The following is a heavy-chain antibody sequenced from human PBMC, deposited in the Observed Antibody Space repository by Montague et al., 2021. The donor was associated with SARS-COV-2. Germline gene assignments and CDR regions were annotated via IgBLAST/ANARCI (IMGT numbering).Heavy chain of an antibody. V-gene: IGHV3-23*01. J-gene: IGHJ4*02. CDR3: AKASWIQLWFRTPYFDY. CDR1: GFTFSSYA. CDR2: ISGSGGST. Sequence: SLRLSCAASGFTFSSYAMSWVRQAPGKGLEWVSAISGSGGSTYYADSVKGRFTISRDNSQNTLYLQMNSLRAEDTAVYYCAKASWIQLWFRTPYFDYWGQGTLVTVSS. D-gene: IGHD5-18*01.